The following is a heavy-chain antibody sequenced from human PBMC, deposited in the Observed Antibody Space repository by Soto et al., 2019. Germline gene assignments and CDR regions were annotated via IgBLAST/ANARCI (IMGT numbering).Heavy chain of an antibody. Sequence: SGNPSPPCAVSGGSLSSGGFSPSWVRGAPREGAEWIGYIYHSGSTYYNPSLKSRVTISVDRSKNQFSLNLSSVTAADTAVYFCARDHHSFYDTSGYYPYFDYWGQGTLVTVSS. CDR2: IYHSGST. D-gene: IGHD3-22*01. V-gene: IGHV4-30-2*01. CDR1: GGSLSSGGFS. J-gene: IGHJ4*02. CDR3: ARDHHSFYDTSGYYPYFDY.